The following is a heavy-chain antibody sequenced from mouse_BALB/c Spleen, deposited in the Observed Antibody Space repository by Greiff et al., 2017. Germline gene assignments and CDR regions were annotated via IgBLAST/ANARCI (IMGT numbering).Heavy chain of an antibody. J-gene: IGHJ4*01. CDR2: IDPANGNT. CDR3: ASPKFLYYYGSEGYAMDY. D-gene: IGHD1-1*01. Sequence: EVQLQQSGAELVKPGASVKLSCTASGFNIKDTYMHWVKQRPEQGLEWIGRIDPANGNTKYDPKFQGKATITADTSSNTAYLQLSSLTSEDTAVYYCASPKFLYYYGSEGYAMDYWGQGTSVTVSS. V-gene: IGHV14-3*02. CDR1: GFNIKDTY.